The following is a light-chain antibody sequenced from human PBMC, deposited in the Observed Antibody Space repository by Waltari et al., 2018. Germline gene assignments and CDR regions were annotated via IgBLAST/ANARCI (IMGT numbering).Light chain of an antibody. CDR1: QGISTH. V-gene: IGKV1-9*01. CDR2: TAS. J-gene: IGKJ5*01. Sequence: DIQLTQSPSSLSASVGDRVIITCRASQGISTHLAWYQLKPGKAPTLLIYTASTLQSGVPSRFSGSGSETEFTLTISNLQPEDFAAYYCQQRNNYPITFGQGTRLEI. CDR3: QQRNNYPIT.